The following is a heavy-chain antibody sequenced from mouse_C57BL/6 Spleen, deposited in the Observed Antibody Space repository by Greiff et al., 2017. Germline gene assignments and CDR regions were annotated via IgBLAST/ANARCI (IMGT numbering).Heavy chain of an antibody. V-gene: IGHV1-22*01. CDR2: INPNNGGT. J-gene: IGHJ4*01. Sequence: EVQLQQSGPELVKPGASVKMSCKASGYTFTDYNMHWVKQSHGKSLEWIGYINPNNGGTSYNQKFKGKATLTVNKSSSTAYMELRSLTSEDSAVYYCARGEFITTVVALYYYAMDYWGQGTSVTVSS. CDR3: ARGEFITTVVALYYYAMDY. D-gene: IGHD1-1*01. CDR1: GYTFTDYN.